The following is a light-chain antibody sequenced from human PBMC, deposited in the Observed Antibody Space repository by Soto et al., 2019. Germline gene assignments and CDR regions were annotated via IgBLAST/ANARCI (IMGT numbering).Light chain of an antibody. V-gene: IGKV1-39*01. CDR3: QESYSSPAVS. J-gene: IGKJ4*01. CDR2: ATS. CDR1: QNIDNY. Sequence: DIQTTQSPSPLSASLGDRVTITCRASQNIDNYLNWYQHKPGKAPKLLIYATSTLHSGVPARFSGSGSGTEFTLTISSLQAEDFATYLCQESYSSPAVSFGGGTKVDIK.